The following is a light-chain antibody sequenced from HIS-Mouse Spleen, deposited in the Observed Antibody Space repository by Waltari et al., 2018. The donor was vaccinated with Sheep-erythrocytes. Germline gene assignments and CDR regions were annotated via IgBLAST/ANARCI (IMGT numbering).Light chain of an antibody. CDR1: SSDAGVYNY. J-gene: IGLJ1*01. V-gene: IGLV2-11*01. CDR2: DVS. CDR3: CSYAGSYNHV. Sequence: QSALTQPRSVSGSPGQSVTISCPGTSSDAGVYNYVSWYQQHPGKAPKLMIYDVSKRPAGVPDRFSGSKSGNTAFLTISGLQAEDEADYYCCSYAGSYNHVFATGTKVTVL.